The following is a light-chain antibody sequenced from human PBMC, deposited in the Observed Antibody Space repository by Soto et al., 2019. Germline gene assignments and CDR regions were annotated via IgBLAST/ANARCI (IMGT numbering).Light chain of an antibody. CDR3: SSFTSQSSLI. CDR2: EVR. J-gene: IGLJ2*01. V-gene: IGLV2-14*01. Sequence: QPVLTQPASVSGSPGQSITISCAGTMRDVGAYNLVSWYQQHPGRAPQLIIFEVRYRPSGISFRFSGSKSGNTASLTISGLQAEDEADYYCSSFTSQSSLIFGGGTKLTVL. CDR1: MRDVGAYNL.